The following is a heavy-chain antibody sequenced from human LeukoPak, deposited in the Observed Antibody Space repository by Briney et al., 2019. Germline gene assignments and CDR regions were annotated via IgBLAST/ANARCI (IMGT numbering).Heavy chain of an antibody. CDR3: AKGGVGELPHSH. V-gene: IGHV3-33*06. CDR2: IWYDGSNK. J-gene: IGHJ4*02. CDR1: GFTFRNYG. Sequence: GGSLRLSCAASGFTFRNYGMHWVRQAPGKGLEWVAIIWYDGSNKYSADSVKGRFTISRDNSKNTLYLQMNSLRAEDTAVYYCAKGGVGELPHSHWGQGTLVTVSS. D-gene: IGHD3-10*01.